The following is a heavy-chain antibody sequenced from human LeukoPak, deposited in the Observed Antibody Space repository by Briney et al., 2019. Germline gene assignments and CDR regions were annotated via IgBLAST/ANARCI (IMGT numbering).Heavy chain of an antibody. CDR3: ARDRDSSGWFDY. CDR2: IYYSGSA. J-gene: IGHJ4*02. Sequence: SETLSLTCAVSGGSISGFYWGWIRQPPGKGLEWIGFIYYSGSANYNPSLKSRVTMSVDMSKNQFSLKLSSVTAADTAFYYCARDRDSSGWFDYWGQGALVTVSS. V-gene: IGHV4-59*01. CDR1: GGSISGFY. D-gene: IGHD6-19*01.